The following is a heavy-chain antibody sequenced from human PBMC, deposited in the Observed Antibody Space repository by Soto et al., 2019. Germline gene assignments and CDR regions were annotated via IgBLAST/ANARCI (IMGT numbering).Heavy chain of an antibody. CDR3: ARDLTGTTTEEDY. Sequence: SETLSLTCAVSGYSISSGYYWGWIRQPPGKGLEWLGSIYHSGSTYYNPSLKSRVTISVDTSKNQFSLKLSSVTAADTAVYYCARDLTGTTTEEDYWGQGTLVTVSS. CDR1: GYSISSGYY. D-gene: IGHD1-7*01. J-gene: IGHJ4*02. V-gene: IGHV4-38-2*02. CDR2: IYHSGST.